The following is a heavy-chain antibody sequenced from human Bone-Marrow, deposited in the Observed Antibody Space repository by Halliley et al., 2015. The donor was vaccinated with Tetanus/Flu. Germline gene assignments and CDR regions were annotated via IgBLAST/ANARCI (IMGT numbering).Heavy chain of an antibody. CDR3: ASGRNFNY. CDR2: ISTNNSYV. J-gene: IGHJ4*02. V-gene: IGHV3-21*01. Sequence: SLRLSCAASGLTFSTYSMNWVRQAPGKGLEWVSSISTNNSYVSYAGSVRGRFTISRDNAKTSLYLQMNTPSAEDTAVYYCASGRNFNYWGLGTLVTVSS. CDR1: GLTFSTYS.